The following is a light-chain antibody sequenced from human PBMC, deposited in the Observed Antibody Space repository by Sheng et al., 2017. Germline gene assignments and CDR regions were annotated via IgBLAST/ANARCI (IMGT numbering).Light chain of an antibody. CDR1: QSVSNY. Sequence: EIVLTQSPATLSLSPGERVTLSCRASQSVSNYLAWYQQKPGQAARLLIFGASTRAPGVPARFSGSGSGTEFTLTINSLQSEDFALYYCQQYNDWPLTFGGGTKVEI. V-gene: IGKV3D-15*01. CDR2: GAS. CDR3: QQYNDWPLT. J-gene: IGKJ4*01.